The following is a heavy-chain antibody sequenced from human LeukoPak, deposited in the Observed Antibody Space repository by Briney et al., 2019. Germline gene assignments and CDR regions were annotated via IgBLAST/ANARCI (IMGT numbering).Heavy chain of an antibody. CDR3: ARHWYYYDSSGYSDAFDI. Sequence: PSETLSLICTVSGGSISSYYWSWIRQPPGKGLEWIGYIYYSGSTNYNPSLKSRVTISVDTSKNQFSLKLSSVTAADTAVYYCARHWYYYDSSGYSDAFDIWGQGTMVTVSS. D-gene: IGHD3-22*01. CDR2: IYYSGST. V-gene: IGHV4-59*08. J-gene: IGHJ3*02. CDR1: GGSISSYY.